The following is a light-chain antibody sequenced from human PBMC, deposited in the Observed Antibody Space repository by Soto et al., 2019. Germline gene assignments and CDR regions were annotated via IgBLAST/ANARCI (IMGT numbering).Light chain of an antibody. CDR1: NIGSKS. Sequence: SYELTQPPSVSVAPGQTARITCGGNNIGSKSVHWYQQKPGQAPVLVVYDESDRPSGIPERFSGSNSGNTATLTISRVEAGDEADYYCQVWDSSSDHRVFGTGTKLTVL. J-gene: IGLJ1*01. CDR2: DES. V-gene: IGLV3-21*02. CDR3: QVWDSSSDHRV.